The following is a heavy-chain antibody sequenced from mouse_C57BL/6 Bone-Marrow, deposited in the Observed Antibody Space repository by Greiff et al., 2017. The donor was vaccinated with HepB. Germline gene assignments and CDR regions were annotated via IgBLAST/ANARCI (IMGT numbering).Heavy chain of an antibody. V-gene: IGHV10-1*01. CDR2: IRSKSNNYAT. D-gene: IGHD1-1*01. CDR3: VRHRPSDYYGTRGYVDY. Sequence: VQLKQSGGGLVQPKGSLKLSCAASGFSFNTYAMNWVRQAPGKGLEWVARIRSKSNNYATYYADSVKDRFTISRYDSESMLYLQMNNLKTEGTDMAYCVRHRPSDYYGTRGYVDYWGQGTTLTVSS. J-gene: IGHJ2*01. CDR1: GFSFNTYA.